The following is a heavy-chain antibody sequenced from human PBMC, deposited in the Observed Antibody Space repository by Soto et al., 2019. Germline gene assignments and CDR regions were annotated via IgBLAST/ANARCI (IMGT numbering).Heavy chain of an antibody. Sequence: GASEKVSCKASGYTFTSYGISWVRQAPGQGLEWMGWISSYNGNTNYAQKVQGRVTLTTDTSTSTTYMELRSLRSDDTAVYYCARGPXYCSTTTCFSGVTWFDPWGQGTLVTVSS. D-gene: IGHD2-2*01. CDR1: GYTFTSYG. J-gene: IGHJ5*02. CDR2: ISSYNGNT. CDR3: ARGPXYCSTTTCFSGVTWFDP. V-gene: IGHV1-18*04.